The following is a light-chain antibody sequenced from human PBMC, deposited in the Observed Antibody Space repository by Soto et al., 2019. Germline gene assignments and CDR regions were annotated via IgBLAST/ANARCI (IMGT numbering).Light chain of an antibody. CDR1: SSDVGAYNY. CDR3: CSYAGSYTLV. CDR2: DVG. Sequence: QSALTQPRSVSGSPGQSVTISCTGTSSDVGAYNYVSWYQQHPGKAPKLMIYDVGKRPSGVPDRFSGSKSGNTASLTVSGLQAEDEADYYCCSYAGSYTLVFGGGTKLTVL. J-gene: IGLJ2*01. V-gene: IGLV2-11*01.